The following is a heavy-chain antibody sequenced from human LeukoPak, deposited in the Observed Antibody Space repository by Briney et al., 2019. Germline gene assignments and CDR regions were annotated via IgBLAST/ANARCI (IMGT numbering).Heavy chain of an antibody. J-gene: IGHJ4*02. CDR1: GGSFSGYY. V-gene: IGHV4-59*01. Sequence: PSETLSLTCAVYGGSFSGYYWSWIRQPPGKGLEWIGYISYSGTTNYNPSLKGRVTISVAPSKNQFSLKLRSVTAPDTAVYYCARDRGNYFDYWGQGTLVTVSS. D-gene: IGHD6-13*01. CDR2: ISYSGTT. CDR3: ARDRGNYFDY.